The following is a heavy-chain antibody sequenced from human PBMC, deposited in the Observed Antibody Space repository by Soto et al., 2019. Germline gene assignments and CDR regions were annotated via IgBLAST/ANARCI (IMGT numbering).Heavy chain of an antibody. Sequence: EVQLVESGGGLVQPGGSLRLSCAASGFTFSSYWLSWVRQAPGKGLEWVANIKEDGSERYYVDSGKGRFTISRDNAKNSLYQQMNSLRAEDTAVYYCARATGADKEDYWGQGTLVTVSS. CDR3: ARATGADKEDY. CDR2: IKEDGSER. D-gene: IGHD3-10*01. V-gene: IGHV3-7*04. CDR1: GFTFSSYW. J-gene: IGHJ4*02.